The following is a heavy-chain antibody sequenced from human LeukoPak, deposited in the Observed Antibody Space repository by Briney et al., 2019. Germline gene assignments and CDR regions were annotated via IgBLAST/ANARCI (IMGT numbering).Heavy chain of an antibody. CDR2: IYTSGST. J-gene: IGHJ3*02. Sequence: SETLSLTCTVSGGSISSYYWSWIRQPAGKGLEWIGRIYTSGSTNYNPSLKSRVTMSVDTSKNQFSLKLSSVTAADTAVYYCARDIDSGYDLHDAFDIWGQGTMVTVSS. CDR3: ARDIDSGYDLHDAFDI. V-gene: IGHV4-4*07. D-gene: IGHD5-12*01. CDR1: GGSISSYY.